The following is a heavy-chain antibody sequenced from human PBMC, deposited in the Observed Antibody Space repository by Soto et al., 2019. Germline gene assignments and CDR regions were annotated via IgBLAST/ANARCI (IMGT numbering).Heavy chain of an antibody. CDR2: ISSATTTI. Sequence: GSLRLSCAASGFTFSSYSMNWVRQAPGKGLEWVSYISSATTTIYYADSVKGRFTISRDNAKNSLYLQMNSLRADDTAVYYCARGIAAAGPKIDHSGQGTRVTVSS. CDR1: GFTFSSYS. J-gene: IGHJ4*02. D-gene: IGHD6-13*01. CDR3: ARGIAAAGPKIDH. V-gene: IGHV3-48*01.